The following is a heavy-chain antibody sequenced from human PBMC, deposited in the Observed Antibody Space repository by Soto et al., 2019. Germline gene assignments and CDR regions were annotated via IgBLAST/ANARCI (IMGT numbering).Heavy chain of an antibody. D-gene: IGHD7-27*01. CDR3: ARGPSGDKVHY. Sequence: QVQLQESGPGLVKPSQTLSLTCTVSGGSITSDYSCWSWIRQPPGEGLEWIGHIFDSGTTYTNPSLRSQFAISLDTSKNHFSLTLRSVPAADTAVYYCARGPSGDKVHYWGQGALVTSSS. V-gene: IGHV4-30-4*01. J-gene: IGHJ4*02. CDR2: IFDSGTT. CDR1: GGSITSDYSC.